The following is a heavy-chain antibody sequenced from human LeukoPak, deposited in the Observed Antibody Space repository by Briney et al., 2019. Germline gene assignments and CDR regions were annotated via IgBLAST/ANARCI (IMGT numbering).Heavy chain of an antibody. J-gene: IGHJ4*02. V-gene: IGHV3-33*01. Sequence: GGSLRLSCAASGFTFSSYGMHWVRQAPGKGLEWVAVIWYDGRDKYYADSVKGRFTISRDNSKNTLYLQMNSLRAEDTAVYCCARDHRTTVTVYYFDYWGQGTLVTVSS. CDR3: ARDHRTTVTVYYFDY. CDR1: GFTFSSYG. D-gene: IGHD4-17*01. CDR2: IWYDGRDK.